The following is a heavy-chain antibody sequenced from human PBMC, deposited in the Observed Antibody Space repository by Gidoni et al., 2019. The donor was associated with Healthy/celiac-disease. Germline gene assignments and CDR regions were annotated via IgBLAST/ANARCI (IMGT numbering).Heavy chain of an antibody. Sequence: SYGMHWVRQASGKGLEWVAVISYDGSNKYYADSVKGRFTISRDNSKNTLYLQMNSLRAEDTAVYYCAKDSGRYYDSSGYYSYFDYWGQGTLVTVSS. CDR2: ISYDGSNK. CDR3: AKDSGRYYDSSGYYSYFDY. J-gene: IGHJ4*02. D-gene: IGHD3-22*01. CDR1: SYG. V-gene: IGHV3-30*18.